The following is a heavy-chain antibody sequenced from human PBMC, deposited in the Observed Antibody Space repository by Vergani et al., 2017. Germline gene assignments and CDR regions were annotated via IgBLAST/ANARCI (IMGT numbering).Heavy chain of an antibody. CDR3: ARDKGFIAAAGTYYYYYMDV. Sequence: QVQLQESGPGLVKPSQTLSLTCTVSGGSISSGSYYWSWIRQPAGKGLEWIGRIYTSGSTNYNPSLKSRVTISVDTSKNQFSLKLSSVTAADTAVYYCARDKGFIAAAGTYYYYYMDVWGKGP. D-gene: IGHD6-13*01. V-gene: IGHV4-61*02. J-gene: IGHJ6*03. CDR2: IYTSGST. CDR1: GGSISSGSYY.